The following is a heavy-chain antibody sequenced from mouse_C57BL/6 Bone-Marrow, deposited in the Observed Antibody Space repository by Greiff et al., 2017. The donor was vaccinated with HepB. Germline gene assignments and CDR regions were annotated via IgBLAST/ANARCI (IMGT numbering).Heavy chain of an antibody. CDR3: ARGGLGLAMDY. CDR1: GFTFSDYY. Sequence: EVQRVESGGGLVQPGGSLKLSCAASGFTFSDYYMYWVRQTPEKRLEWVAYISNGGGSTYYPDTVKGRFTISRDNAQNTLYLQMSRLKSEDTAMYYCARGGLGLAMDYWGQGTSVTVSS. D-gene: IGHD3-3*01. V-gene: IGHV5-12*01. J-gene: IGHJ4*01. CDR2: ISNGGGST.